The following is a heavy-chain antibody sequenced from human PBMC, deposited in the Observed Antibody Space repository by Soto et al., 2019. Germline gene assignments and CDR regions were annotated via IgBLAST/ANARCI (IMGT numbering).Heavy chain of an antibody. Sequence: HLQLQESGSGLLKPSQTLSLSCAVSGGSVNSAGYSSSWIRQPPGKGLEWIGNIYHSGSTYYNPSLTSRVTIPPDMSNALCASKQSPVTAADTAVYLCACGPIYYDSSSYNQNMTFDTWGQGALVTVSS. CDR2: IYHSGST. D-gene: IGHD3-22*01. CDR3: ACGPIYYDSSSYNQNMTFDT. V-gene: IGHV4-30-2*01. J-gene: IGHJ3*02. CDR1: GGSVNSAGYS.